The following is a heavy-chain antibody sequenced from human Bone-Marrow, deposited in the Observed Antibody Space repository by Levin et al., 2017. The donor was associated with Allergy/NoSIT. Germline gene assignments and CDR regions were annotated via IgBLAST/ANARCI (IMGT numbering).Heavy chain of an antibody. J-gene: IGHJ4*02. CDR2: VSFDGNKQ. D-gene: IGHD4-17*01. Sequence: GGSLRLSCVASGFIFSSYGMDWVRQAPGKGLEWVAIVSFDGNKQYYADSVEGRFTVSRDNSKNTFYLQMDSLRAEDTAVYYCAKGHTTVSYCDSWGPGTLVTVSS. V-gene: IGHV3-30*18. CDR3: AKGHTTVSYCDS. CDR1: GFIFSSYG.